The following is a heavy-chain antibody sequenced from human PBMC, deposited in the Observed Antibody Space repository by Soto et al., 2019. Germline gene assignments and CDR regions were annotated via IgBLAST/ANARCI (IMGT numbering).Heavy chain of an antibody. CDR2: IKPDESEK. CDR3: VRGGSNYAS. CDR1: GFTFSDSW. V-gene: IGHV3-7*01. D-gene: IGHD4-4*01. Sequence: EVQLVESGGGLVQPGGPLRLSCTASGFTFSDSWMTWVRQAPGKGLEWVARIKPDESEKKYADSVKGRFSISRDNAKNSMYLQMDSLRGEDTAVYYCVRGGSNYASWGQGTLVTVSS. J-gene: IGHJ5*02.